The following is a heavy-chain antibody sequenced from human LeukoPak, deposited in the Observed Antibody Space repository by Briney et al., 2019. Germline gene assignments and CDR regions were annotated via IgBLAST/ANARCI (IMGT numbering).Heavy chain of an antibody. D-gene: IGHD3-22*01. Sequence: ASVKVSCKASGYTFTGYFMHWVLQAPGHGLEWMGWINPNSGGTNYAQKFQGRVTMTRDTPISTAYMELSRLRSDDTAVYYCARVLKYYYDSSGYNDAFDIWGQGTMVTVSS. J-gene: IGHJ3*02. CDR3: ARVLKYYYDSSGYNDAFDI. CDR1: GYTFTGYF. V-gene: IGHV1-2*02. CDR2: INPNSGGT.